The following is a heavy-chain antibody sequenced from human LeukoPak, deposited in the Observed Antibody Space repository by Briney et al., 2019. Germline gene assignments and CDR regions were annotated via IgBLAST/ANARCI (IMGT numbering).Heavy chain of an antibody. V-gene: IGHV6-1*01. CDR1: GDSLSSKNAA. CDR3: ARAVGYFDL. Sequence: SQTLSLTCALSGDSLSSKNAAWHWLRQSPSRGLEWLGRTYYRSKWYNEYAVSVKSRITINPDTSKNQFSLQLNSVTPEDTAVYYCARAVGYFDLWGRGTLVTVSS. J-gene: IGHJ2*01. CDR2: TYYRSKWYN.